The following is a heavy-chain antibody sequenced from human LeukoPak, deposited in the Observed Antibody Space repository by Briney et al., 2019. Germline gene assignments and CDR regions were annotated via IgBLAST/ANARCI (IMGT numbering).Heavy chain of an antibody. CDR1: GYSFTTYW. CDR2: IYPGDSDT. J-gene: IGHJ3*02. Sequence: GESLKISCKGSGYSFTTYWIGWVRQMPGKGLEWMGIIYPGDSDTRYSPSFQGQVTISADKSISTAYLQWSSLKASDTAMYYCARPIGGIAAAGSQFWSYAFDIWGQGTMVTVSS. D-gene: IGHD6-13*01. V-gene: IGHV5-51*01. CDR3: ARPIGGIAAAGSQFWSYAFDI.